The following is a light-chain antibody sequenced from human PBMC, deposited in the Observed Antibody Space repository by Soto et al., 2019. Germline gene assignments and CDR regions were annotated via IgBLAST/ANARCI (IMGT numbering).Light chain of an antibody. Sequence: EIVLMKSPGTLSLSQGERATLSCRASQTLRRTYIAWYQQKPGQAPRVLIYGASKRATGIPDRFSGSGSGTDFTLTISRLEPEDFAVYYCQQYGSSPPYTFGQGTKVDI. J-gene: IGKJ2*01. CDR2: GAS. V-gene: IGKV3-20*01. CDR3: QQYGSSPPYT. CDR1: QTLRRTY.